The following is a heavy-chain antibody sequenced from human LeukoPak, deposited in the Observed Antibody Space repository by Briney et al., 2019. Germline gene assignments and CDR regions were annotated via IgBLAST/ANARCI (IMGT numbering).Heavy chain of an antibody. Sequence: GGSLRLSCVASGFTFSRYWMHWVRQAPGKGLVWVSRINSDGSTTTYADSVRGRFTISRDKSKNTLYLQMNSLRAEDTAVYYCAKVEYGSGSYGTFDMWGLGTMVTVSS. J-gene: IGHJ3*02. V-gene: IGHV3-74*01. CDR3: AKVEYGSGSYGTFDM. CDR1: GFTFSRYW. CDR2: INSDGSTT. D-gene: IGHD3-10*01.